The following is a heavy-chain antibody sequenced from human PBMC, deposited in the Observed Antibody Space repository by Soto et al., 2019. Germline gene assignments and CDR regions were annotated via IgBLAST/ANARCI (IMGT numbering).Heavy chain of an antibody. V-gene: IGHV4-39*01. CDR2: IYYRGNA. J-gene: IGHJ4*02. CDR3: ARLEGLATISYYFDF. CDR1: DDSINRDKYY. Sequence: QLQLQESGPGLVKPSETLSLTCSVSDDSINRDKYYWGWIRQPPGKGLEWIGSIYYRGNAYYNPSLQTRVTISLDRSKGQFSLKLTSVTAADSAVYFCARLEGLATISYYFDFWGPGALVTVSS. D-gene: IGHD3-9*01.